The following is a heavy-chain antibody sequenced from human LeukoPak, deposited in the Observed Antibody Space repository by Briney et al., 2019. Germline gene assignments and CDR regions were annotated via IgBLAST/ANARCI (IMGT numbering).Heavy chain of an antibody. Sequence: PSETLSLTCAVYGGSFSGYYWTWIRQPPGKWLEWIAEINHSGSTNYSPSLKSRVTISVDTSKNHFSLKLSSVTAADTAVYYCARDRTAVSFPMSGYYYYMDVWGKGTTVTVSS. CDR1: GGSFSGYY. V-gene: IGHV4-34*01. CDR3: ARDRTAVSFPMSGYYYYMDV. CDR2: INHSGST. D-gene: IGHD2/OR15-2a*01. J-gene: IGHJ6*03.